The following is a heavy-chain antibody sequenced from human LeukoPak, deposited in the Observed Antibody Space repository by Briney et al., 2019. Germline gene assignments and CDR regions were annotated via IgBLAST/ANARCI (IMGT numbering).Heavy chain of an antibody. CDR2: ISGSGGST. CDR1: DFTFTSYG. V-gene: IGHV3-23*01. D-gene: IGHD6-19*01. Sequence: AGGTLRLSCAASDFTFTSYGMSWVRQAPGKGLEWVSAISGSGGSTYYADSVKGRFTISRDSFKNTLYLQINSLRVDDTAVYYCAREQWLIGYYFDYWGQGTLVTVS. CDR3: AREQWLIGYYFDY. J-gene: IGHJ4*02.